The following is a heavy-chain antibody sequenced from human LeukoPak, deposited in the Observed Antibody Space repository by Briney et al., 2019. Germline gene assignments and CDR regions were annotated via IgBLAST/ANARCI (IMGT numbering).Heavy chain of an antibody. D-gene: IGHD3-22*01. CDR3: ARERWTYDSSGYYEY. CDR2: ISAYNGNT. V-gene: IGHV1-18*01. J-gene: IGHJ4*02. Sequence: ASVKVSCKASGYTFTSYGISWVRQAPGQGLEWMGWISAYNGNTNYAQKLQGRVTMTTDTSTSTVYMELSSLRSEDTAVYYCARERWTYDSSGYYEYWGQGTLVTVSS. CDR1: GYTFTSYG.